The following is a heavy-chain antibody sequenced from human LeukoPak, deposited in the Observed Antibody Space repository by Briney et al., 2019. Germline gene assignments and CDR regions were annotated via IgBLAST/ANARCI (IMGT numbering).Heavy chain of an antibody. CDR2: ISSSSSYI. CDR1: GFTFSSYS. CDR3: ARDNDLLRYFDWPLDY. Sequence: PGGSLRLSCAASGFTFSSYSMNWVRQAPGKGLEWVSSISSSSSYIYYADSVKGRFTISRDNAKNSLYLQVNSLRAEDTAVYYCARDNDLLRYFDWPLDYWGQGTLVTVSS. D-gene: IGHD3-9*01. J-gene: IGHJ4*02. V-gene: IGHV3-21*01.